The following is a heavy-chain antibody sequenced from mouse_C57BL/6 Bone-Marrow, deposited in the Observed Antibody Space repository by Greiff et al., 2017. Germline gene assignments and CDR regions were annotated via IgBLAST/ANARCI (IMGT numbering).Heavy chain of an antibody. V-gene: IGHV1-81*01. Sequence: QVQLKESGAELARPGASVKLSCKASGYTFTSYGISWVKQRTGQGLEWIGEIYPRSGNTYYNEKFKGKATLTADKSSSTAYMELRSLTSEDSAVXFCARLRSFAYWGQGTLVTVSA. D-gene: IGHD1-1*01. CDR1: GYTFTSYG. J-gene: IGHJ3*01. CDR2: IYPRSGNT. CDR3: ARLRSFAY.